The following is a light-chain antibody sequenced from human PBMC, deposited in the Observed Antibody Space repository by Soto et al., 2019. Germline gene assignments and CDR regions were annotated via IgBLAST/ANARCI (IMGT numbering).Light chain of an antibody. J-gene: IGLJ7*01. V-gene: IGLV1-36*01. CDR3: ASWDDNLNGPV. CDR2: YDD. Sequence: QSVLTQPPSVSEAPRQRVTISCSGSSSNIGNNPVNWYHQFPGKAPKLLIYYDDMLYSGVSDRFSGSKSDTSASLAISGLQSEDEADYYCASWDDNLNGPVFGRGTQLTVL. CDR1: SSNIGNNP.